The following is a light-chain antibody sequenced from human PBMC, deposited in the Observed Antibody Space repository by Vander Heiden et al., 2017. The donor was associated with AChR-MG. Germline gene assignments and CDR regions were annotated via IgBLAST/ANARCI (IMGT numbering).Light chain of an antibody. Sequence: EIVMTQSPVTLSVSPGERATLSCRASQSVSRNLAWYQQKPGQAPRLLIYGASTRATGFPARFSGSGSGTEFTLTISSLQSEDFAVYYCQQYNNWPRTFGQGTKVEIK. V-gene: IGKV3-15*01. CDR2: GAS. J-gene: IGKJ1*01. CDR3: QQYNNWPRT. CDR1: QSVSRN.